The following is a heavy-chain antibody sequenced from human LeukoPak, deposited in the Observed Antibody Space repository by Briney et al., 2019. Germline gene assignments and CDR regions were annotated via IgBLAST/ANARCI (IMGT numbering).Heavy chain of an antibody. CDR1: GGSISSYY. CDR3: ARGSYRRYFDWLSPYYYYMDV. J-gene: IGHJ6*03. D-gene: IGHD3-9*01. Sequence: SETLSLTCTVSGGSISSYYWSWIRQPPGKGLEWIGYIYYSGSTNYNPSLKSRVTISVDTSKNQFSLKLSSVTAADTAVYYCARGSYRRYFDWLSPYYYYMDVWGKGTTVTVSS. V-gene: IGHV4-59*01. CDR2: IYYSGST.